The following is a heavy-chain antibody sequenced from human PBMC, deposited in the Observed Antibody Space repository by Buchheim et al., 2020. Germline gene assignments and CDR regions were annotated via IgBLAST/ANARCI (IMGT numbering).Heavy chain of an antibody. D-gene: IGHD2-2*01. CDR3: ARDQGSTIVVVPAAMLY. Sequence: QVQLVQSGAEVKKPGASVKVSCKASGYTFTSYGISWVRQAPGQGLEWMGIINPSGGSTSYAQKFQGRVTMTRDTSTSTVYMELSSLRSEDTAVYYCARDQGSTIVVVPAAMLYWGQGTL. V-gene: IGHV1-46*01. J-gene: IGHJ4*02. CDR2: INPSGGST. CDR1: GYTFTSYG.